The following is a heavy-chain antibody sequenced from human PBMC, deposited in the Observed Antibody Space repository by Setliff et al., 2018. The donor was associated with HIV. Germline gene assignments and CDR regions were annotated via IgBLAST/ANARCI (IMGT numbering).Heavy chain of an antibody. CDR3: ASNMEGALLVDY. Sequence: GGSLRLSCAASGFSFRSYAVSWVRQAPGKGLEWVSVISGSGDITYYRESVKGRFTVSRDNSNNTVYLQMNSLRPEDTAVYYCASNMEGALLVDYWGQGTLVTVSS. CDR2: ISGSGDIT. D-gene: IGHD1-26*01. CDR1: GFSFRSYA. V-gene: IGHV3-23*01. J-gene: IGHJ4*02.